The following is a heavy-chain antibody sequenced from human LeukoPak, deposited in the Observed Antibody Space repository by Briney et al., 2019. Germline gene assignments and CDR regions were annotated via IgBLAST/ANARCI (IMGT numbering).Heavy chain of an antibody. CDR3: ARDVWGATNY. CDR2: IYSGGST. CDR1: AFTVSSNY. D-gene: IGHD1-26*01. Sequence: GGSLRLSCAASAFTVSSNYMSCVRQAPGKGLEWVSVIYSGGSTYYADSVKGRFTISRDNSKNTLYLQMNSLRAEDTAVYYCARDVWGATNYWGQGTLVTVSS. J-gene: IGHJ4*02. V-gene: IGHV3-66*02.